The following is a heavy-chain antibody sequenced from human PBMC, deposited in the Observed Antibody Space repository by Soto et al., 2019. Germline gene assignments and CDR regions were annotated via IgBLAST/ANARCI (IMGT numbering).Heavy chain of an antibody. CDR2: IYYSGTT. CDR1: GGSISSYY. J-gene: IGHJ6*02. CDR3: TRDSFKTYFDKNGMDV. Sequence: QVQLQESGPGLVKPSETLSLTCTVSGGSISSYYWSWIRQPPGKGLEWIGDIYYSGTTNYNPSLKSRVIISVDTSENQFSLKLSSVTAADTAVYYCTRDSFKTYFDKNGMDVWGQGTTVTVS. D-gene: IGHD3-9*01. V-gene: IGHV4-59*01.